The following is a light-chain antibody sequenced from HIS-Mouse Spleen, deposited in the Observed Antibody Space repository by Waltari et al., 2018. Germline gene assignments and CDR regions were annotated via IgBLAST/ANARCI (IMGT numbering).Light chain of an antibody. J-gene: IGKJ2*01. CDR2: WAS. V-gene: IGKV4-1*01. CDR1: QSVLYSSNNKNY. Sequence: DIVMTQSPDSLAVSLGERATINCKSSQSVLYSSNNKNYLAWYQQKPGQPPKLRLYWASTRESGVPDRFSGSGSGTDFTLTISSLQAEDVAVYYCQQYYSTPPYTFGQGTKLEIK. CDR3: QQYYSTPPYT.